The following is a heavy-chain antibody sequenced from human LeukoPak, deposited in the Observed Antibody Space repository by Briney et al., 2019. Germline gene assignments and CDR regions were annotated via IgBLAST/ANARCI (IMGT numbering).Heavy chain of an antibody. J-gene: IGHJ4*02. D-gene: IGHD3-22*01. Sequence: ASVKVSCKASGYTFTGYYMHRVRQAPGQGLEWMGWINPNSGGTNCAQKFQGRVTMTRDTSISTAYMELSRLRSDDTAVYYCARGGDSYDSSGYYLYYFDYWGQGTLVTVSS. CDR3: ARGGDSYDSSGYYLYYFDY. CDR2: INPNSGGT. CDR1: GYTFTGYY. V-gene: IGHV1-2*02.